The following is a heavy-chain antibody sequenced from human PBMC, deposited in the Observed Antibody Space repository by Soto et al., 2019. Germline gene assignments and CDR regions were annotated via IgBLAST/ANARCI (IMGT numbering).Heavy chain of an antibody. Sequence: GGSLRLSCVASGFTFNSYGFNWVRQAPGKGLEWVAVIWYDGNTKYYADSVKGRFTISRDNLRNTLYLQMNSLTAEDTAVYYCARPLVAPVAGPYYYGMDVWGQGTTVTVSS. J-gene: IGHJ6*02. D-gene: IGHD6-19*01. CDR3: ARPLVAPVAGPYYYGMDV. CDR1: GFTFNSYG. V-gene: IGHV3-33*01. CDR2: IWYDGNTK.